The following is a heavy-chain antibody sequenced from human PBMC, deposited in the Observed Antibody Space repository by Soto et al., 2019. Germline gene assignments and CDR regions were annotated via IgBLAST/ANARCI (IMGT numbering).Heavy chain of an antibody. D-gene: IGHD3-22*01. J-gene: IGHJ2*01. CDR2: IYYSGST. CDR1: GGSISSGGYY. CDR3: ARDYYDSSGYYYRYFDL. Sequence: QVQLQESGPGLVKPSQTLSLTCTVSGGSISSGGYYWSWIRQHPGKGLEWIGYIYYSGSTYYNPSLTSRVTISVDTSKNQFSLKLSSVTAADTAVYYCARDYYDSSGYYYRYFDLWGRGTLVTVSS. V-gene: IGHV4-31*03.